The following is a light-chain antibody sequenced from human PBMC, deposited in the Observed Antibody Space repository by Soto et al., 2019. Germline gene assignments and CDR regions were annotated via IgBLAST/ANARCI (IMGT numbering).Light chain of an antibody. CDR3: QQYGDSPWT. Sequence: EVVLTQSPGTLSLSPGERATLSCRASQSVGSTYVAWYQRKPGQAPRVXIYGASSRATGIPDRFSGSGSGTEFTLTISRLEPEDFEVYYCQQYGDSPWTFGQGTKVDIK. V-gene: IGKV3-20*01. CDR2: GAS. J-gene: IGKJ1*01. CDR1: QSVGSTY.